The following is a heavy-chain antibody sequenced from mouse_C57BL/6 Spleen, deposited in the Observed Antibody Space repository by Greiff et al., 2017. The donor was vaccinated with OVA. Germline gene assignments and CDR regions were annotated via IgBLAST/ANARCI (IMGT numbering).Heavy chain of an antibody. J-gene: IGHJ2*01. CDR2: IYPGNSDT. V-gene: IGHV1-5*01. D-gene: IGHD1-1*01. Sequence: EVQLQQSGTVLARPGASVKMSCKTSGYTFTSYWMHWVKQRPGQGLEWIGAIYPGNSDTSYNQKFKGKAKLTAVTSASTAYMELSSLTNEDSAVYYCTRDYYGSSYPTFDYWGQGTTLTVSS. CDR3: TRDYYGSSYPTFDY. CDR1: GYTFTSYW.